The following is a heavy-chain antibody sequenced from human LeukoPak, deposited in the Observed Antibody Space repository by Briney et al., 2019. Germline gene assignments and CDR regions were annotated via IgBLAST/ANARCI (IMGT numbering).Heavy chain of an antibody. D-gene: IGHD6-6*01. J-gene: IGHJ4*02. CDR1: GGSISSNSYY. CDR3: AREESSSSGYYFDY. Sequence: SETLSLTCTVSGGSISSNSYYWGWIRQPPGKGLEWIGSIYYSGSTYYNPSLKSRVTISVDTSKNQFSLKLSSVTAADTAVYYCAREESSSSGYYFDYWGQGTLVTVSS. CDR2: IYYSGST. V-gene: IGHV4-39*02.